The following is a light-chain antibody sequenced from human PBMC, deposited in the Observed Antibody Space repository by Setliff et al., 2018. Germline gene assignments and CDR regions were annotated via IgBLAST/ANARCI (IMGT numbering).Light chain of an antibody. CDR3: SSYAASYNPYV. J-gene: IGLJ1*01. Sequence: QSALTQPPSASGSPGQSVTVSCTGTSSDVGFYNYVSWYQQHPGKAPKLMIYEVTKRPSGVPDRFSGSKSGNTASLTVSGLQAEDEADYYCSSYAASYNPYVFGTGTKVTVL. V-gene: IGLV2-8*01. CDR2: EVT. CDR1: SSDVGFYNY.